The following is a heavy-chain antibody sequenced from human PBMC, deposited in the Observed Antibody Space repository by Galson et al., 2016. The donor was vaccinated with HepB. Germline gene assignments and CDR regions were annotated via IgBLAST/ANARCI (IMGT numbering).Heavy chain of an antibody. CDR1: GFTFSPYA. J-gene: IGHJ4*02. CDR2: ISFDGNNQ. V-gene: IGHV3-30*04. CDR3: ARGGGVRQLDPCYFDY. D-gene: IGHD6-13*01. Sequence: SLRLSCAASGFTFSPYAMHWVRQAPGKGLEWAAVISFDGNNQYSADSVKGRFTISRDSSKNTLYLQMNSLRPEDTAVYYCARGGGVRQLDPCYFDYWGQGALVTVSS.